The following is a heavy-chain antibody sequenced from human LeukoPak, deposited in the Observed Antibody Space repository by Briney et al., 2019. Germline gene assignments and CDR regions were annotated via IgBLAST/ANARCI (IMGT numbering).Heavy chain of an antibody. CDR2: INHSGST. Sequence: SVTLSLTCTVSGGSISSSSYYWSWIRQPPGKGLEWIGEINHSGSTNYNPSLKSRVTISVDTSKNQFSLKLSSVTAADTAVYYCARAPYTSSPNWFDPWGQGTLVTVSS. CDR1: GGSISSSSYY. CDR3: ARAPYTSSPNWFDP. V-gene: IGHV4-39*07. J-gene: IGHJ5*02. D-gene: IGHD6-6*01.